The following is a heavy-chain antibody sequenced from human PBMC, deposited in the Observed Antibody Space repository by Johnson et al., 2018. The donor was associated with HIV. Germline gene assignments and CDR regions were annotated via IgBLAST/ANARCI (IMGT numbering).Heavy chain of an antibody. J-gene: IGHJ3*02. D-gene: IGHD1-20*01. CDR3: AKETQYIIGWDAFDI. CDR2: ISANGGYI. Sequence: VQLVESGGGVVQPGRSLRLSCAASGFTFSSYAMSWVRQAPGKGLEWVSAISANGGYIYYADSVKGRFTISRDNFKNTGSLQMNSLRAEDTAVYYCAKETQYIIGWDAFDIWGQGTMVTVSS. V-gene: IGHV3-23*04. CDR1: GFTFSSYA.